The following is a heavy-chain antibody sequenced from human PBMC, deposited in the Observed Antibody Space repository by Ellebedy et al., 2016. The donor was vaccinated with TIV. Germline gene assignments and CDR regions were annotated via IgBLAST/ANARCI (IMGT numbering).Heavy chain of an antibody. D-gene: IGHD1-26*01. Sequence: GESLKISXAASGLTFSSFAIHWVRQAPGKGLEWVAVISDDGSNKCYIDSVKGRFTISRDNSKNTLYLQMNSLRAEDTAVYYCAKIRAQWEPLDYWGQGTLVTVSS. CDR3: AKIRAQWEPLDY. V-gene: IGHV3-30*18. J-gene: IGHJ4*02. CDR1: GLTFSSFA. CDR2: ISDDGSNK.